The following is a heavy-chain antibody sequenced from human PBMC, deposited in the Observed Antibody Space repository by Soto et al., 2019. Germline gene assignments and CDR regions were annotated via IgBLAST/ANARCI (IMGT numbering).Heavy chain of an antibody. CDR2: INHSGST. Sequence: SETLSLTCAVYGGSFSGYYWSWIRQPPGKGLEWIGEINHSGSTNYNPSLKSRVTISVDTSKNQFSLKLSSVTAADTAVYYCARKITIFGVVIPRFDPWGQGTLVTVSS. J-gene: IGHJ5*02. V-gene: IGHV4-34*01. CDR3: ARKITIFGVVIPRFDP. D-gene: IGHD3-3*01. CDR1: GGSFSGYY.